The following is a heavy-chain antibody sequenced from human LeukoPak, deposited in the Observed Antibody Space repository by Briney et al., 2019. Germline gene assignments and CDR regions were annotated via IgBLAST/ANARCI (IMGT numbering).Heavy chain of an antibody. J-gene: IGHJ6*03. CDR1: GGSVNRYY. CDR2: IYYSGAT. CDR3: ARSTNYYYFYLDV. Sequence: SETLSLTCSVSGGSVNRYYWSWIRQPPGKGLGGIGFIYYSGATNYSPSLESRVTISIDTSRNQFSLRLTSVTAADTAVYFCARSTNYYYFYLDVWGRGTTVTVS. V-gene: IGHV4-59*02.